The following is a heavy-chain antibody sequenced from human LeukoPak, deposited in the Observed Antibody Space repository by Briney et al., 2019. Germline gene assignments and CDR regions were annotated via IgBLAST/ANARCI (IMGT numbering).Heavy chain of an antibody. CDR1: GFTVSGDY. Sequence: PGGSLRLSCAASGFTVSGDYMSWVRQAPGKGLEWVSVIYNVGSTYYADSVKGRFTISRDNSKNTLYLQMNSLRVEDTAVYYCAKDHLGTTDYWGQGTLVTVSS. J-gene: IGHJ4*02. CDR3: AKDHLGTTDY. CDR2: IYNVGST. D-gene: IGHD1-7*01. V-gene: IGHV3-66*01.